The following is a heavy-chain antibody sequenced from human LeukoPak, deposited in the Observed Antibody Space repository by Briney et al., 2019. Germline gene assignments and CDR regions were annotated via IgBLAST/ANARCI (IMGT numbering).Heavy chain of an antibody. Sequence: ASVKVSCKASGYTFTSYDINWVRQATGQGLEWMGWMNPNSGNTAYAQKFQGRVTITRNTSISTAYMELSSLRSEDTAVYYCSRGSSNDHGDSPVDYWGQGTLVSVSS. J-gene: IGHJ4*02. V-gene: IGHV1-8*01. CDR1: GYTFTSYD. CDR2: MNPNSGNT. CDR3: SRGSSNDHGDSPVDY. D-gene: IGHD4-17*01.